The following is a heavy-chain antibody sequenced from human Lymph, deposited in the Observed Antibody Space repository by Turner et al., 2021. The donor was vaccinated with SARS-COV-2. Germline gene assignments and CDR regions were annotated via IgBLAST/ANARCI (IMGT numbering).Heavy chain of an antibody. CDR1: GGTFSSYA. CDR3: GRKAAPGKGGGVFYYYYGMDV. D-gene: IGHD6-13*01. V-gene: IGHV1-69*10. J-gene: IGHJ6*02. CDR2: IIPILGKA. Sequence: QVQLVQSGAEVKKPGSSVKVSCKASGGTFSSYAISWVRQAPGQGGGGRGGIIPILGKANNAQRFQGRGKINAEKTTSTADVERRSLRSEDTAGYYWGRKAAPGKGGGVFYYYYGMDVWGQGTTVTVSS.